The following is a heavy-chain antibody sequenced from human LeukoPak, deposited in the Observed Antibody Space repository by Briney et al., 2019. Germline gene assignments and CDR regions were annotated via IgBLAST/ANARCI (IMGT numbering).Heavy chain of an antibody. D-gene: IGHD3-10*01. J-gene: IGHJ4*02. CDR1: GYTFTAYG. V-gene: IGHV1-18*01. Sequence: ASVKVSCKASGYTFTAYGIIWVRQAPGQGLEWMGWISGYSGNTKYAQKLQDRVTMTTETSTSTAYMELRGLGSDDTAMYYCARDPMIRGVVAYFDYWGQGTLVAVSS. CDR3: ARDPMIRGVVAYFDY. CDR2: ISGYSGNT.